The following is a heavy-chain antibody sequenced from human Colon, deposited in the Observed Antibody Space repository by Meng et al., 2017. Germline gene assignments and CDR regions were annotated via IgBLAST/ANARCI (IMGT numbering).Heavy chain of an antibody. V-gene: IGHV3-33*01. CDR2: IGHTGERT. Sequence: QVQLVEFGGGVVQPGTSLRLSCAASGVSVTTWGMHWVRKVPGKGLEWVGVIGHTGERTYYRDSLKGRFTISRDNSKNTLYLQMNNPRAEDTAVYYCVRDLGMGKYADYWGQGALVTVSS. J-gene: IGHJ4*02. CDR3: VRDLGMGKYADY. CDR1: GVSVTTWG. D-gene: IGHD2-2*01.